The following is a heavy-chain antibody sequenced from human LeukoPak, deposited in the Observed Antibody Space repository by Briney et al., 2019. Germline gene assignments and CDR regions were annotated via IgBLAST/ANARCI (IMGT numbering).Heavy chain of an antibody. Sequence: SETLSLTCSVSGGSFSSSTYYWGWIRQPPGKGLEWIGSVYYSGSTYYNQFLKSRVTISVDTSKNQFSLKLTSVTAADTAVYYCARQYYDSSGYYPWYFDYWGQGTLVTVSS. J-gene: IGHJ4*02. V-gene: IGHV4-39*01. CDR2: VYYSGST. D-gene: IGHD3-22*01. CDR3: ARQYYDSSGYYPWYFDY. CDR1: GGSFSSSTYY.